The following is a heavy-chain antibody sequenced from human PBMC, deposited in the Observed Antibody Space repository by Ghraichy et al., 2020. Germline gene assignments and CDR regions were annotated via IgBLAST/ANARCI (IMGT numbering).Heavy chain of an antibody. CDR2: ISGSGGST. CDR1: GFTFSSYA. CDR3: AKEYYDFWSGTTGYFDY. J-gene: IGHJ4*02. Sequence: SCAASGFTFSSYAMSWVRQAPGKGLEWVSAISGSGGSTYYADSVKGRFTISRDNSKNTLYLQMNSLRAEDTAVYYCAKEYYDFWSGTTGYFDYWGQGTLVTVSS. D-gene: IGHD3-3*01. V-gene: IGHV3-23*01.